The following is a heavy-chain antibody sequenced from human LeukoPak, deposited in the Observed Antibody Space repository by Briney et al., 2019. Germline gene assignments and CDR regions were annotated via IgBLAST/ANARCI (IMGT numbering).Heavy chain of an antibody. D-gene: IGHD5-24*01. V-gene: IGHV4-39*07. CDR2: IYYRGST. CDR3: ARDHGPTYYYGMDV. CDR1: GGSISSSSYY. Sequence: ASETLSLTCTVSGGSISSSSYYWGWIRQPPGKGLEWIGNIYYRGSTYYNPSLKSRVTISVDTSKNQFSLKLSSVTAADTAVYYCARDHGPTYYYGMDVWGQGTTVTVSS. J-gene: IGHJ6*02.